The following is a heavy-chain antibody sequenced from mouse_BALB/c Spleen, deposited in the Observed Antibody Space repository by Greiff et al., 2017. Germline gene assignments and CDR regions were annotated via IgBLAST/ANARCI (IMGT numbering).Heavy chain of an antibody. J-gene: IGHJ2*01. CDR3: ARGGY. CDR1: GYSITSDYA. Sequence: DVQLQESGPGLVKPSQSLSLTCTVTGYSITSDYAWNWIRQFPGNKLEWMGYISYSGSTSYNPSLKSRISITRDTSKNQFFLQLNSVTTEDTATYYCARGGYWGQGTTLTVSS. V-gene: IGHV3-2*02. CDR2: ISYSGST.